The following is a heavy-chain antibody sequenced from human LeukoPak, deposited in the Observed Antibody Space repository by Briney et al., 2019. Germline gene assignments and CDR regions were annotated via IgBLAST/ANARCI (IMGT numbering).Heavy chain of an antibody. Sequence: PSQTLSLTCTVSGGSISSGGYYWSWIRQHPGKGLEWIGYIYYSGSTYYNPSLKSRVTISVDTSKNQFSLKLRSVTAADTAVYYCAKRDILTDYGMDVWGQGTTVIVSS. J-gene: IGHJ6*02. CDR1: GGSISSGGYY. CDR2: IYYSGST. CDR3: AKRDILTDYGMDV. V-gene: IGHV4-30-4*08. D-gene: IGHD3-9*01.